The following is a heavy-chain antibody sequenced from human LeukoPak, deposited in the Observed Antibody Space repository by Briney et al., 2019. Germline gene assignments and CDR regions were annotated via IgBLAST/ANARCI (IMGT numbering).Heavy chain of an antibody. Sequence: PGGSLRLSCAASGFTFSTSALNWVRQAPGKGLEWVSACGTDGDTYYVDSVKGRFTISRDNSRHTLYLQMTGLRAEDTVVYYCAKKTPGTYPFDSWGQGTLVSVSP. V-gene: IGHV3-23*01. CDR2: CGTDGDT. CDR1: GFTFSTSA. D-gene: IGHD6-13*01. CDR3: AKKTPGTYPFDS. J-gene: IGHJ4*02.